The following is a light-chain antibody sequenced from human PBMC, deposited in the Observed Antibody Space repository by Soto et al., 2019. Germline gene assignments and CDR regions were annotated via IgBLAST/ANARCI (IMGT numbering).Light chain of an antibody. V-gene: IGLV2-18*02. CDR1: SSDVGSYNR. CDR3: SSYTSSSTVV. J-gene: IGLJ2*01. CDR2: EVS. Sequence: QSVLTQPPSVSGSPGQSVTISCTGTSSDVGSYNRVSWYQQPRGTAPKLMIYEVSNRPSGVPDRFSGSKSGNTASLTISGLQAEDEADYYCSSYTSSSTVVFGGGTKLTVL.